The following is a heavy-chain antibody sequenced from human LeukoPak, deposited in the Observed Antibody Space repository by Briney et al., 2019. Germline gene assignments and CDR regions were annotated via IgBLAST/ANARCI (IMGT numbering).Heavy chain of an antibody. CDR2: IWYDGSNK. D-gene: IGHD3-10*01. CDR3: AGSYYNVFDY. Sequence: GGSLRLSCAASGFTFSNYGLHWVRQAPGKGLEWVALIWYDGSNKYYADSVKGRFTISRDNSKNTLYLQMNSLRAEDTAVYYCAGSYYNVFDYWGQGTLVTVSS. V-gene: IGHV3-33*01. CDR1: GFTFSNYG. J-gene: IGHJ4*02.